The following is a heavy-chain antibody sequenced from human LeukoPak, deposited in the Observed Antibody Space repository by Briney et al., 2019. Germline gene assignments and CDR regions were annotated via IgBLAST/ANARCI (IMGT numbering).Heavy chain of an antibody. CDR2: TYYSGST. D-gene: IGHD5-12*01. CDR1: GGSISSGDYY. V-gene: IGHV4-30-4*01. Sequence: LQTLSLTCTVSGGSISSGDYYWSWNRQPPGKGLEWIGYTYYSGSTYYNPSLKSRVTISVDTSKNQFSLKLSSVTAADTAVYYCARVKRGYSGYDGGMRFDYWGQGTLVTVSS. CDR3: ARVKRGYSGYDGGMRFDY. J-gene: IGHJ4*02.